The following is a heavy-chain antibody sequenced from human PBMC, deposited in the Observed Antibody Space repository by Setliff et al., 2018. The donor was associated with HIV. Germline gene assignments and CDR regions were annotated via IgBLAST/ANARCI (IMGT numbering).Heavy chain of an antibody. CDR2: IYHSGST. Sequence: SETLSLTCTVSGGSISSYYWSWIRQSPGKGLEWIGSIYHSGSTYYNPSLKSRVSISVDTSKNQFSLKLSSVTAADTAVYYCARHESGRSSSWSNFDYWGQGTLVTVSS. CDR1: GGSISSYY. CDR3: ARHESGRSSSWSNFDY. D-gene: IGHD6-13*01. J-gene: IGHJ4*02. V-gene: IGHV4-59*08.